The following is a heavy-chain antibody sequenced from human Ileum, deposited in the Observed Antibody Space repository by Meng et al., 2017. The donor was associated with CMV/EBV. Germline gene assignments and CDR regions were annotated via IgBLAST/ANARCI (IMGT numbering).Heavy chain of an antibody. CDR2: ISYDGSNK. D-gene: IGHD4-11*01. Sequence: SGFTFSSHGMHWVRQPPCKGLEWVAVISYDGSNKYYADSVKGRFTISRDNSKNTLYLQMNSLRAEDTAVYYCARMGGTVITGWFDPWGQGTLVTVSS. V-gene: IGHV3-30*04. J-gene: IGHJ5*02. CDR3: ARMGGTVITGWFDP. CDR1: GFTFSSHG.